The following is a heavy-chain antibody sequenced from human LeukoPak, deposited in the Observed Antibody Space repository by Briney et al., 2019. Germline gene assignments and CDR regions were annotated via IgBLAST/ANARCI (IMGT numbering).Heavy chain of an antibody. D-gene: IGHD4-23*01. CDR3: AREGGNLGLTYYFDF. CDR2: MNPNSGNT. CDR1: GYTFTNYD. Sequence: ASVKVSCKASGYTFTNYDIIWVRQAPGQGLEWMGWMNPNSGNTDSVQQFQGRVSMTRNTSISTAFMELSSLRSEDTAVYYCAREGGNLGLTYYFDFWSQGTLVTVSS. J-gene: IGHJ4*02. V-gene: IGHV1-8*01.